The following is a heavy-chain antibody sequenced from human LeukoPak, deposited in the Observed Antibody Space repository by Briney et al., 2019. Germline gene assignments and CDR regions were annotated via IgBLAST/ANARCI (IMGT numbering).Heavy chain of an antibody. CDR1: GFTFSSYG. Sequence: GGPLRLSCAASGFTFSSYGMPWVRQAPGKGLEWVAVISYDGSNKYYADSVKGRFTISRDNSKNTLYLQMNSLRAEDTAVYYCAKERGYCTNGVCDFDYWGQGTLVTVSS. J-gene: IGHJ4*02. D-gene: IGHD2-8*01. CDR3: AKERGYCTNGVCDFDY. CDR2: ISYDGSNK. V-gene: IGHV3-30*18.